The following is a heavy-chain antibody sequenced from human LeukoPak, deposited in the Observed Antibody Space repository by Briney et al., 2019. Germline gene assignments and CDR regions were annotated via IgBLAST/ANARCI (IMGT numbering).Heavy chain of an antibody. J-gene: IGHJ4*02. CDR3: ARSTVVNNLDY. D-gene: IGHD2-21*01. CDR2: IYHSGST. Sequence: PSETLSLTCTVSVYSISSGYYWGWIRQPPGKGLEWIGSIYHSGSTYYNPSLKSRVTISVDTSKNQFSLKLSSVTAADTAVYYCARSTVVNNLDYWGQGTLVTVSS. CDR1: VYSISSGYY. V-gene: IGHV4-38-2*02.